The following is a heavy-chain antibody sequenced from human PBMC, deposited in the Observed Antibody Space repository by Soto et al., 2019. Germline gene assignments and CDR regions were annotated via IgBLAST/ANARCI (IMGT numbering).Heavy chain of an antibody. V-gene: IGHV3-9*01. J-gene: IGHJ6*03. CDR2: ISWNSGSI. CDR1: GFTFDDYA. CDR3: AKAPPINSGPFYYYYSNMDV. Sequence: GGSLRLSCAASGFTFDDYAMHWVRQAPGKGLEWVSGISWNSGSIGYADSVKGRFTISRDNAKNSLYLQMNSLRAEDTALYYCAKAPPINSGPFYYYYSNMDVWGKGTRVTVPS. D-gene: IGHD5-12*01.